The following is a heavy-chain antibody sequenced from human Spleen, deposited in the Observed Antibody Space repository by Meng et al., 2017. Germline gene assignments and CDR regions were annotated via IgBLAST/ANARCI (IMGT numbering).Heavy chain of an antibody. Sequence: QGQLVPSGAEGRKPGASVKVSCKPSWDTFSDNYVHWVRQAPGQGLEWMGRINPKSGDTHYAQKFQARVTMTGDTSISTAYMELSGLRSDDTAMYYCARDEDISAAGKLFGDYWGQGTLVTVSS. D-gene: IGHD6-25*01. J-gene: IGHJ4*02. CDR2: INPKSGDT. CDR3: ARDEDISAAGKLFGDY. CDR1: WDTFSDNY. V-gene: IGHV1-2*06.